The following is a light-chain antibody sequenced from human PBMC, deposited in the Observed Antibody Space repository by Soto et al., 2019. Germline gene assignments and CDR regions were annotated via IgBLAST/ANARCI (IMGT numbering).Light chain of an antibody. J-gene: IGLJ1*01. CDR3: CSYAGSYV. CDR1: SSDVGGYNY. Sequence: LTQPRSVSGSPGQSVTISCTATSSDVGGYNYVSWYQQHPGKAPKLMIYDVSKRPSGVPDRFSGSKSGNTASLTISGLQAEDEADYYCCSYAGSYVFGTGTKVTVL. CDR2: DVS. V-gene: IGLV2-11*01.